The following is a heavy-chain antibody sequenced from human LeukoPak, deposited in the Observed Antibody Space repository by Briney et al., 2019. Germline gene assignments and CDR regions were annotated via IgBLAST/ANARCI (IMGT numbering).Heavy chain of an antibody. J-gene: IGHJ4*02. CDR3: ARGRRFYSSSWYGKVDY. Sequence: PSETLSLTCAVYGGSFSGYYWSWIRQPPGKGLEWIGEINHSGSTNYNPSLKGRVTISVDTSKNQFSLKLSSVTAADTAVYYCARGRRFYSSSWYGKVDYWGQGTLVTVSS. D-gene: IGHD6-13*01. CDR1: GGSFSGYY. CDR2: INHSGST. V-gene: IGHV4-34*01.